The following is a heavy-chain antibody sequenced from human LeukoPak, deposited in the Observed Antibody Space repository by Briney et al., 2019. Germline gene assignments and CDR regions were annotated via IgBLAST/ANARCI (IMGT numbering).Heavy chain of an antibody. V-gene: IGHV3-23*01. CDR1: GFTFSSYA. CDR3: SYSSNWYRFDY. D-gene: IGHD6-13*01. J-gene: IGHJ4*02. CDR2: ISGSGAGT. Sequence: GGSLRLSCAASGFTFSSYAMYWVRRAPGKGLEWVSSISGSGAGTDYAGYVKGRFTISRDNFKNTLYLQMNSLRAEDTAVYYCSYSSNWYRFDYWGQGALVTVSS.